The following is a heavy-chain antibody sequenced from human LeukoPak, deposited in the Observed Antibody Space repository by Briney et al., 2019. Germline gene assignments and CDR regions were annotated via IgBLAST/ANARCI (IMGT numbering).Heavy chain of an antibody. J-gene: IGHJ4*02. CDR3: ARGGATRGRFEN. D-gene: IGHD1-26*01. CDR1: GFPFNVQT. Sequence: GGSLRLSCAASGFPFNVQTMSWVRQAPGKGLDWVASMREDGTEIYYVDSVKGRFTISRDNPKNSLYLQMNSLRAEDTAVYYCARGGATRGRFENWGQGTLVTVSS. V-gene: IGHV3-7*01. CDR2: MREDGTEI.